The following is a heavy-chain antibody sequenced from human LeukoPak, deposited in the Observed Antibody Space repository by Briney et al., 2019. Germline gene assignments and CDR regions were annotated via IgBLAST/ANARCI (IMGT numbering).Heavy chain of an antibody. V-gene: IGHV1-69*13. CDR2: IIPIFGTA. CDR1: GGTFSSYA. CDR3: ARELDMSVAIYFDY. J-gene: IGHJ4*02. Sequence: SVKVSCKASGGTFSSYAISWVRQAPGQGLEWMGGIIPIFGTANYAQKFQGRVTITADESTTTAYMELSSLRSEDTAVYYCARELDMSVAIYFDYWGQGTLVTVSS. D-gene: IGHD6-19*01.